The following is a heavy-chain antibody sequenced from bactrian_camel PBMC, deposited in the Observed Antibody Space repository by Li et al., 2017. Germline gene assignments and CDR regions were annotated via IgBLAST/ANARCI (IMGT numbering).Heavy chain of an antibody. D-gene: IGHD5*01. CDR3: AADRLVCLSTNPRGEWNY. CDR2: ITAADGVT. J-gene: IGHJ4*01. V-gene: IGHV3S1*01. CDR1: RFPYGSYC. Sequence: HVQLVESGGGSVQAGGSLRLSCVVSRFPYGSYCMGWFRQVGGKGREGVATITAADGVTRYSDSVKGRFTISHDAAKNTVYLQMNSLKPEDTAMYYCAADRLVCLSTNPRGEWNYWGQGTQVTVS.